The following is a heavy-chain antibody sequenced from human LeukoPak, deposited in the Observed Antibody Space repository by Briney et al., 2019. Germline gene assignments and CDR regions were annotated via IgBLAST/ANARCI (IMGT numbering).Heavy chain of an antibody. V-gene: IGHV3-23*01. J-gene: IGHJ4*02. D-gene: IGHD2-2*02. CDR2: ISGSGGST. CDR3: AKARYCSSTSCYRSSDY. Sequence: PGGSLRLSCAASGFTFSSYAMSWVRQAPGKGLEWVSAISGSGGSTYYADSVKGRFTISRDNSKNTLYLQMNSLRAEDTAVYYCAKARYCSSTSCYRSSDYWGQGTLVTVSS. CDR1: GFTFSSYA.